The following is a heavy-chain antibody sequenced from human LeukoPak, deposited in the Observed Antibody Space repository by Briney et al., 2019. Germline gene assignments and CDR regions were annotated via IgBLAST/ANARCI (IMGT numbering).Heavy chain of an antibody. J-gene: IGHJ4*02. CDR1: GFTFSSYE. CDR3: ARGDTAMADY. Sequence: GGSLRLSCAASGFTFSSYEMNWVRQAPGEGLEWVSYVSSSDSTIYYADSVKGRFTISRDNAKNSLFLQMNSLRVEDTAVYYCARGDTAMADYWGQGTLVTVSS. V-gene: IGHV3-48*03. D-gene: IGHD5-18*01. CDR2: VSSSDSTI.